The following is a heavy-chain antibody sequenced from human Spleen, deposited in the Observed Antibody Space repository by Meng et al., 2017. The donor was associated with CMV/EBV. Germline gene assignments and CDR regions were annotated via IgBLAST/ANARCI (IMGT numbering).Heavy chain of an antibody. CDR3: AKDRRGQYYGSGGMDV. Sequence: GESLKISCAASGFTFSNYAMSWVRQAPGKGLEWVSTITGNGAGTYYADSVKGRFTISRDKSWNSLFLQMNSLRVADTAIYYCAKDRRGQYYGSGGMDVWGQGTTVTVSS. V-gene: IGHV3-23*01. J-gene: IGHJ6*02. CDR1: GFTFSNYA. D-gene: IGHD3-10*01. CDR2: ITGNGAGT.